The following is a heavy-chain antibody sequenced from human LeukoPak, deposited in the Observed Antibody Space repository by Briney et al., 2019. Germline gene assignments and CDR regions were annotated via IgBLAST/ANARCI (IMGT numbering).Heavy chain of an antibody. CDR3: ARGVPAAIRGYYYYYMDV. CDR1: GDSVSSNSAA. CDR2: TYYRSKWYN. V-gene: IGHV6-1*01. J-gene: IGHJ6*03. Sequence: SQTLSLTCAISGDSVSSNSAAWNWIRQSPSRGLEWLGRTYYRSKWYNDYAVSVKSRITINPDTSKNQFSLQLNSVTPEDTAVYYCARGVPAAIRGYYYYYMDVWGKGTTVTVSS. D-gene: IGHD2-2*02.